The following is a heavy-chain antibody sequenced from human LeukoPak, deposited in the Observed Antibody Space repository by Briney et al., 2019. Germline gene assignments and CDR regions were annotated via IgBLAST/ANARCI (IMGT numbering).Heavy chain of an antibody. D-gene: IGHD3-10*01. V-gene: IGHV4-38-2*02. CDR2: IYHSGST. J-gene: IGHJ4*02. CDR3: AILLWFGEYYFDY. Sequence: SETLSLTCTVSGYSISSGYYWGWIRPPPGKGLEWIGSIYHSGSTYYNPSLKSRVTISVDTSKNQFSLKLSSVTAADTAVYYCAILLWFGEYYFDYWGQGTLVTVSS. CDR1: GYSISSGYY.